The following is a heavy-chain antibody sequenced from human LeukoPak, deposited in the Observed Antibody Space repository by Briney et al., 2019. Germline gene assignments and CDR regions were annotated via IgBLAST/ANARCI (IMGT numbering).Heavy chain of an antibody. CDR3: ARDFYGDYALSAFDI. CDR2: IKQDGSEK. D-gene: IGHD4-17*01. J-gene: IGHJ3*02. Sequence: GGSLRLSCAASGFTFSNYWMSWVRQAPGKGLEWVANIKQDGSEKYYVDSVKGRYSISRDNAKNSLYLQMNSLRAEDTAVYYCARDFYGDYALSAFDIWGQGTMVTVSS. CDR1: GFTFSNYW. V-gene: IGHV3-7*01.